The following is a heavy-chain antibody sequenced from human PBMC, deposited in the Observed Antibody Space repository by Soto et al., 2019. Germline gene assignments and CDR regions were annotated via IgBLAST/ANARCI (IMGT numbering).Heavy chain of an antibody. CDR3: ARDRGDYGDAFTFDP. J-gene: IGHJ5*02. D-gene: IGHD4-17*01. CDR2: IYYSGST. Sequence: SETLSLTCTVSGVSISSYYWSWIRQPPGKGLEWIGYIYYSGSTNYNPSLKSRVTISVDTSKNQFSLKLSSVTAADTAVYYCARDRGDYGDAFTFDPWGQGTLVTVSS. V-gene: IGHV4-59*01. CDR1: GVSISSYY.